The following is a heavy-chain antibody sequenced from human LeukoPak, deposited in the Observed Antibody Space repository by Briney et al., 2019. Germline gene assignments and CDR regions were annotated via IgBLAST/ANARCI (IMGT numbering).Heavy chain of an antibody. Sequence: SETLSLTCTVSGGSISSYYWSWIRQPPGKGLEWIGYIYYSGSTNYNPSLKSRVTISVDTSKNQFSLNLSPVTAADTAVYYCARVYLATVAPHFDYWGQGTLVTVSS. V-gene: IGHV4-59*12. CDR3: ARVYLATVAPHFDY. D-gene: IGHD4-23*01. J-gene: IGHJ4*02. CDR2: IYYSGST. CDR1: GGSISSYY.